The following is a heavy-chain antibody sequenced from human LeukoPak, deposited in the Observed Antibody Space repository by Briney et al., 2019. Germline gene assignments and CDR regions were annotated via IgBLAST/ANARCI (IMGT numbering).Heavy chain of an antibody. D-gene: IGHD2-2*01. V-gene: IGHV1-8*01. CDR2: MNPNSGNT. CDR1: GYTFTSSG. Sequence: VASVKVSCKAPGYTFTSSGLNWVRQAPGEGLEWMGWMNPNSGNTGYAQKFQGRVTITRNTSISTAYMELSSLRSEDTAVYYCARGRYPAAWGQGTLVTVSS. J-gene: IGHJ5*02. CDR3: ARGRYPAA.